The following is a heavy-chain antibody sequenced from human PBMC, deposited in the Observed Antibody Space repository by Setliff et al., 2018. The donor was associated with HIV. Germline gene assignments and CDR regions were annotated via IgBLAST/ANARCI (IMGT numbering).Heavy chain of an antibody. J-gene: IGHJ6*02. CDR2: MNRDGSDK. Sequence: PGGSLRLSCAASGFTFSSSWMTWVRQAPGRGLEYVAGMNRDGSDKYYVDSVKGRFTISRDNSKSMLYLQMNSLRVEDTAMYYCARNPQGSYWVTRYGMDVWGRGTTVTVSS. V-gene: IGHV3-7*02. CDR3: ARNPQGSYWVTRYGMDV. D-gene: IGHD3-10*01. CDR1: GFTFSSSW.